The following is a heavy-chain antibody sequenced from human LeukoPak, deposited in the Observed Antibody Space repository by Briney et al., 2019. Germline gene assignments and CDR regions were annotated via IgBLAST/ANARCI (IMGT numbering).Heavy chain of an antibody. Sequence: PGGSLTLSCAASGFTFSSYSMNWVRQAPGKGLEWVSSISSSSSYIYYADSEKGRFTISRDNAKNSLYLQMNSLRAEDTAVYYCARDSPDIVATIEAFDIWGQGTMVTVSS. J-gene: IGHJ3*02. CDR2: ISSSSSYI. D-gene: IGHD5-12*01. V-gene: IGHV3-21*01. CDR1: GFTFSSYS. CDR3: ARDSPDIVATIEAFDI.